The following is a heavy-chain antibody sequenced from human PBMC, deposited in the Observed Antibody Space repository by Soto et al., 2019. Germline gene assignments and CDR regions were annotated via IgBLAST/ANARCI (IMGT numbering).Heavy chain of an antibody. D-gene: IGHD5-18*01. Sequence: SVKVSYKSSGHTFRIYTISCVRQAPAQGLEWMGGIIPIFGTANYAQKLQGRVTMTTDTSTSTAYMELRSLRSDDTAVYYCARIGYSYGLLDWFDPWGQGTLVTVSS. CDR2: IIPIFGTA. J-gene: IGHJ5*02. CDR3: ARIGYSYGLLDWFDP. V-gene: IGHV1-69*05. CDR1: GHTFRIYT.